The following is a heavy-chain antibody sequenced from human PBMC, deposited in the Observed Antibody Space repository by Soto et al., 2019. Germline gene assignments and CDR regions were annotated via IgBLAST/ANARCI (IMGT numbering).Heavy chain of an antibody. V-gene: IGHV3-23*01. D-gene: IGHD2-15*01. CDR3: ARQCRGVTCHWFVP. Sequence: GGSLRLSCAVSGFTFSTFAMSWVRQAPGKGLEWVSAIRDSGDSTYYADSVKGRFTISRDNSKNTLYLQMNSLRAEDTAVYYCARQCRGVTCHWFVPWGQGTLVTVSS. J-gene: IGHJ5*02. CDR2: IRDSGDST. CDR1: GFTFSTFA.